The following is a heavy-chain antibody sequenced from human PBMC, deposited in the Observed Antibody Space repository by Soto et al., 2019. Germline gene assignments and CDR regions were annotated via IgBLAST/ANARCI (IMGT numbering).Heavy chain of an antibody. Sequence: QVQLQESGPGLVKPSQTLSLTCTVSGGSISSGGYYWSWIRQHPGKGLEWIGHINYGWRTYYHSPLRSRVSISVDTSKNQFSLKLSSVTAADTAIYYSARDYNRRPVGWFDPWGQGTLVNVSS. CDR2: INYGWRT. D-gene: IGHD3-10*01. V-gene: IGHV4-31*03. J-gene: IGHJ5*02. CDR3: ARDYNRRPVGWFDP. CDR1: GGSISSGGYY.